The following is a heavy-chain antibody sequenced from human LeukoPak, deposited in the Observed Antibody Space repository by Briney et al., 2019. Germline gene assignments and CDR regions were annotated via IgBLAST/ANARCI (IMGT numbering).Heavy chain of an antibody. D-gene: IGHD3-10*01. V-gene: IGHV4-39*01. CDR1: GGSFSGYY. CDR3: ARHKESYYYYYMDV. CDR2: IYYSGST. Sequence: SETLSLTCAVYGGSFSGYYWGWIRQPPGKGLEWIGSIYYSGSTYYNPSLKSRVTISVDTSKNQFSLKLSSVTAADTAVYYCARHKESYYYYYMDVWGKGTTVTISS. J-gene: IGHJ6*03.